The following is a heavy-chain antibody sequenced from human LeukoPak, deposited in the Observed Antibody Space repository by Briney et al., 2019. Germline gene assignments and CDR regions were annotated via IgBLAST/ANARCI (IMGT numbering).Heavy chain of an antibody. CDR1: GFSFSSYW. V-gene: IGHV3-7*01. Sequence: PGGSLRLSCAASGFSFSSYWMSWVRQAPGKGLEWVANIQIDGSVQQYADSVKGRLTISRDNPKNTLYLQMNSVRAEDTAVYNCARIPRGSGLSFLDFWGQGTLVTVTS. CDR3: ARIPRGSGLSFLDF. D-gene: IGHD6-19*01. J-gene: IGHJ4*02. CDR2: IQIDGSVQ.